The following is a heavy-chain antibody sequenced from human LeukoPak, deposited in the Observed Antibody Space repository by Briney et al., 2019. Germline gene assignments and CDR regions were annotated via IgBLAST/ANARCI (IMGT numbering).Heavy chain of an antibody. Sequence: GGSLRLSCAASGFTFSSYAMSWVRQAPGKGLEWVSAISGSGGSTYYADSVKGRFTISRGNSKNTLYLQMNSLRAEDTAVYYCAKAPSGGLDHFDYWGQGTLVTVSS. V-gene: IGHV3-23*01. CDR2: ISGSGGST. CDR1: GFTFSSYA. CDR3: AKAPSGGLDHFDY. D-gene: IGHD6-25*01. J-gene: IGHJ4*02.